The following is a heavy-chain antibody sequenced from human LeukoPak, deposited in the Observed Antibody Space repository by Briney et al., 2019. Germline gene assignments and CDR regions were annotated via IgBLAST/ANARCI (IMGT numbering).Heavy chain of an antibody. Sequence: GGSLRLSCAASGFTFGDYAMHWVRQAPGKGLEWVSGISWNSGSIAYADSVKGRFTISRDNAKTSLYLQMNSLRAEDTALYYCAKDIGGPAAKYYYCYGMDVWGQGTTVTVSS. D-gene: IGHD2-2*01. J-gene: IGHJ6*02. V-gene: IGHV3-9*01. CDR1: GFTFGDYA. CDR3: AKDIGGPAAKYYYCYGMDV. CDR2: ISWNSGSI.